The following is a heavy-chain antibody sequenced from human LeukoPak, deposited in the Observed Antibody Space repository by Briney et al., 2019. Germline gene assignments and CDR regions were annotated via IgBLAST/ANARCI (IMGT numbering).Heavy chain of an antibody. CDR2: LFYCGTT. V-gene: IGHV4-59*01. D-gene: IGHD3-22*01. Sequence: SETLSLTCSVSGGSISSYYWSWIRQPPGKGLEWIGYLFYCGTTNYTPSPKRRITISLDTSTNQFSLKLSSVTAADTAVYYCAREFTYYYDSSGHGFAPWGQGTLVTVSS. CDR1: GGSISSYY. CDR3: AREFTYYYDSSGHGFAP. J-gene: IGHJ5*02.